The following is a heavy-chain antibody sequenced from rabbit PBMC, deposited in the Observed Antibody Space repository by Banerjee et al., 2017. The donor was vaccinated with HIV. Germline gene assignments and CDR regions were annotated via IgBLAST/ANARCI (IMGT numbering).Heavy chain of an antibody. Sequence: QEQLEESGGDLVKPEGSLTLTCTASGFSFSSSYYMCWVRQAPGKGLEWIACINAGSYGTTYYASWAKGRFTITRSTSLNTVTLQLNSLTAADTATYFCARDLAGVIGWNFGLWGQGTLVTVS. CDR1: GFSFSSSYY. J-gene: IGHJ6*01. CDR2: INAGSYGTT. CDR3: ARDLAGVIGWNFGL. D-gene: IGHD4-1*01. V-gene: IGHV1S45*01.